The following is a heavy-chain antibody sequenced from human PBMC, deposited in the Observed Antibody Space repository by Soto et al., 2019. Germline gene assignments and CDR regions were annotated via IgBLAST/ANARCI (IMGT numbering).Heavy chain of an antibody. CDR3: TSAGQYCTSTTCKAY. V-gene: IGHV3-15*07. CDR2: IKSNNDGGTT. D-gene: IGHD2-2*01. CDR1: GFGFTNSW. Sequence: EVQVVESGGGLVKPGGSLRLSCAASGFGFTNSWMNWVRQAPGKGLEWVGRIKSNNDGGTTDYAAPVQGRFSISRDDSKTTIYLQMNSLKTEDTAVYYCTSAGQYCTSTTCKAYWCQGTPVTVSS. J-gene: IGHJ4*02.